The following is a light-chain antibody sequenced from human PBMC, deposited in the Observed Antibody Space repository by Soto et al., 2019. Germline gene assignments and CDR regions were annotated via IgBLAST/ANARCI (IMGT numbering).Light chain of an antibody. J-gene: IGKJ1*01. CDR2: DVS. CDR1: QSISAW. CDR3: QQYHRSST. Sequence: DIQMTQSPSTLSASVGDRVTITCRASQSISAWLAWYQQKPGKAPNLLIYDVSTLDSGVPSRFSGSSSGTEFTLTISRLESDDFATYYCQQYHRSSTFGQGTRVDIK. V-gene: IGKV1-5*01.